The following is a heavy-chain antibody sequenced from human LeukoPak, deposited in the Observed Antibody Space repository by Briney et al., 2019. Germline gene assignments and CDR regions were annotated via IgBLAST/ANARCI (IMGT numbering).Heavy chain of an antibody. V-gene: IGHV1-2*04. CDR3: ARDRVDSYAYYGMDV. J-gene: IGHJ6*02. D-gene: IGHD5-18*01. CDR2: INPNSGGT. CDR1: GYTFTGYY. Sequence: GASVKVSCKASGYTFTGYYMHWVRQAPGQGLEWMGWINPNSGGTNYAQKFQGWVTMTRDTSISTAYMELSRLRSDDTAVYYCARDRVDSYAYYGMDVWGQGTTVTVSS.